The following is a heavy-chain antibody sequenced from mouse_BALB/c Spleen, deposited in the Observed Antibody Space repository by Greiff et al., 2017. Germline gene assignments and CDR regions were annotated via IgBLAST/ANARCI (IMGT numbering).Heavy chain of an antibody. CDR1: GDSITSGY. D-gene: IGHD2-4*01. V-gene: IGHV3-8*02. J-gene: IGHJ3*01. CDR3: ARSSMITTVFAY. Sequence: EVKLQESGPSLVKPSQTLSLTCSVTGDSITSGYWNWIRKFPGNKLEYMGYISYSGSTYYNPSLKSRISITRDTSKNQYYLQLNPVTTEDTATYYCARSSMITTVFAYWGQGTLVTVSA. CDR2: ISYSGST.